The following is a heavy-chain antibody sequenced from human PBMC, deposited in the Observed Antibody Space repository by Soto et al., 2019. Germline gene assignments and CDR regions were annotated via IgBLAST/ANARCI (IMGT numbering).Heavy chain of an antibody. CDR2: ISNTVTIT. CDR1: GFIFSSHD. D-gene: IGHD6-19*01. J-gene: IGHJ4*02. CDR3: AKDATRTSGWYYFDY. Sequence: WWSLRLSCASSGFIFSSHDMAWVRQAPGKGLEWVSAISNTVTITYYADSVKGLFTITRDNSKNTLHLQMNSLRAEDTAIYYCAKDATRTSGWYYFDYWGQGTLVTVSS. V-gene: IGHV3-23*01.